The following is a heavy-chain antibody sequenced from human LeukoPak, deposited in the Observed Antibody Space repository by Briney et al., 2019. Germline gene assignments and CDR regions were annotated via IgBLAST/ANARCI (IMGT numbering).Heavy chain of an antibody. Sequence: GGSLRLSCAASGFSFSDTWMNWVRQAPGKGLEWVGLIKRKTDDGTTDYAAPEKGRFTISRDDSKNTLYLQMNSLKTEDTAVYYCTTQSGAWNFDYWGRGTLVTVSS. V-gene: IGHV3-15*07. D-gene: IGHD1-1*01. CDR3: TTQSGAWNFDY. CDR1: GFSFSDTW. CDR2: IKRKTDDGTT. J-gene: IGHJ4*02.